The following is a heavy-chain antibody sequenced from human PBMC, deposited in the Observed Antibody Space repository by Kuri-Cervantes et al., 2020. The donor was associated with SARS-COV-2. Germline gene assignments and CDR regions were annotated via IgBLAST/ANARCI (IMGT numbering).Heavy chain of an antibody. CDR3: ARDRGSSGAGLGDY. CDR2: MNPNSGNT. J-gene: IGHJ4*02. D-gene: IGHD6-6*01. CDR1: GGTFSSYD. V-gene: IGHV1-8*02. Sequence: VKVSCKASGGTFSSYDINWVRQATGQGLEWMGWMNPNSGNTGYAQKFQGRVTMTRNTSISTAYMELSSLRSEDTAVYYCARDRGSSGAGLGDYWGQGTLVTVSS.